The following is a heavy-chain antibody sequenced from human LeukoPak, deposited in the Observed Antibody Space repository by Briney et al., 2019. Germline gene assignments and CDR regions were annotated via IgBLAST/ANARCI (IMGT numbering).Heavy chain of an antibody. D-gene: IGHD6-6*01. CDR1: GFTFSNYG. Sequence: GGTLRLSCAASGFTFSNYGMSWVRQAPGKGLEWVSAVSSTGGSTYYADSVRGRFTISRDNYKNTLYLQMNSLRVEDTAVYYCASDPYSSSAFDNWGQGTLVTVSS. V-gene: IGHV3-23*01. CDR3: ASDPYSSSAFDN. CDR2: VSSTGGST. J-gene: IGHJ4*02.